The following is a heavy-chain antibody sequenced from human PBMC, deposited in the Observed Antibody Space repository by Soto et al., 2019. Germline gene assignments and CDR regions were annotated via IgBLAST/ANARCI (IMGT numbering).Heavy chain of an antibody. Sequence: GASVKVSCKASGYNFSDYYIHWVRQAPGQGLEWLGWVSPKSGGTNYAQKFKGRVTMTRDTSSNTVYMDLSGLKSDDTAVFYCAREISGGGTLNWFDPWGQGPLVTVSS. J-gene: IGHJ5*02. D-gene: IGHD2-8*02. CDR1: GYNFSDYY. V-gene: IGHV1-2*02. CDR2: VSPKSGGT. CDR3: AREISGGGTLNWFDP.